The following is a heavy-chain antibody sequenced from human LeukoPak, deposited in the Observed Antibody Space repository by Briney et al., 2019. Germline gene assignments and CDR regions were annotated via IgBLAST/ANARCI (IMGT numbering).Heavy chain of an antibody. CDR3: ARVPLRSGAAAY. CDR2: INHSGST. CDR1: GGSFSGYY. V-gene: IGHV4-34*01. J-gene: IGHJ4*02. Sequence: SETLSLTCAVYGGSFSGYYWSWIRPPPGKGLEWIGEINHSGSTNYNPSLKSRVTISVDTSKNQFSLRLSSVTAADTAVYYCARVPLRSGAAAYWGQGTLVTVSS. D-gene: IGHD2/OR15-2a*01.